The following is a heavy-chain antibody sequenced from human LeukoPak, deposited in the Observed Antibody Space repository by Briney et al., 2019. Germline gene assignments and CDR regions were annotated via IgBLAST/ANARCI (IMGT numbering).Heavy chain of an antibody. CDR3: TRDLEY. J-gene: IGHJ4*02. CDR1: GYTFGDYT. V-gene: IGHV3-48*01. Sequence: GGSLRLSCGASGYTFGDYTMNWVRQAPGKGPEWVSYISSGGSVMHYADSVKGRFTISRDNVENSLYLQMNSLRVEDTAVYYCTRDLEYWGQGVLVTVSS. CDR2: ISSGGSVM.